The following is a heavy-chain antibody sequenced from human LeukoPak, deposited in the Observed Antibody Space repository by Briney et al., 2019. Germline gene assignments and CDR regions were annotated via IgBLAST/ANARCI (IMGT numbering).Heavy chain of an antibody. CDR2: IYYSGST. J-gene: IGHJ3*02. V-gene: IGHV4-59*08. Sequence: PSETLSLTCTVSGGSISSYYWSWIRQPPGKGLEWIGYIYYSGSTNYNPSLKSRVTISVDTSKNQFSLKLSSVTAAGTAVYYCAGATSVVVGRAFDIWGQGTMVTVSS. CDR3: AGATSVVVGRAFDI. CDR1: GGSISSYY. D-gene: IGHD2-15*01.